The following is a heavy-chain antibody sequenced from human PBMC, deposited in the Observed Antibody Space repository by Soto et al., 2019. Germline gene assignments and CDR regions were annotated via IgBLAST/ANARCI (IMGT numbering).Heavy chain of an antibody. V-gene: IGHV1-8*01. Sequence: ASVKVSCKASGYTFTSYDINWVRQATGQGLEWMGWMNTNSGNTGYAQKFQGRVTMTRNTSISTAYMELSSLRSEDTAVYYCARGYCSSTSCYYYYYYYGMDVWGQGTTVTVSS. CDR1: GYTFTSYD. D-gene: IGHD2-2*01. J-gene: IGHJ6*02. CDR3: ARGYCSSTSCYYYYYYYGMDV. CDR2: MNTNSGNT.